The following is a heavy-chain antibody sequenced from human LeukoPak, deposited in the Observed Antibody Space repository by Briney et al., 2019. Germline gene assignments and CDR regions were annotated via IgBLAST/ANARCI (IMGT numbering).Heavy chain of an antibody. Sequence: PSETLSLTCTVSSVSISSSPYFWAWIRQSPGKGLEWIGSISYSGTTYYNPSLKSRVTISVDTSKNHFSLKLSSVTAADTAVYYCAANSADYSSLGSSYKVWGQGTLVTVSS. CDR3: AANSADYSSLGSSYKV. CDR2: ISYSGTT. J-gene: IGHJ4*02. CDR1: SVSISSSPYF. D-gene: IGHD3-10*01. V-gene: IGHV4-39*02.